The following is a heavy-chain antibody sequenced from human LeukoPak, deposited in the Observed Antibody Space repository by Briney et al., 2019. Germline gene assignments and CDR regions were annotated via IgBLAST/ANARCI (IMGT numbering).Heavy chain of an antibody. V-gene: IGHV5-51*01. CDR1: GYSFTSYW. D-gene: IGHD2-2*01. J-gene: IGHJ4*02. CDR2: IYPGDSDT. Sequence: GESLKISCKGSGYSFTSYWIGWVRQMPGKGLEWMGIIYPGDSDTRYSPSFQGQVTISADKSISTAYLQWSSLKASDTAMYYCARRRYCSSTSCYAQYYFDYWGQGTLVTVSS. CDR3: ARRRYCSSTSCYAQYYFDY.